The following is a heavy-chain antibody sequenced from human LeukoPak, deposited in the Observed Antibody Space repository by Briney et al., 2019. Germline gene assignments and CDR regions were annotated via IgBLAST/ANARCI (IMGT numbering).Heavy chain of an antibody. CDR2: ITAYDGDT. Sequence: ASVKVSCKASGFSFPSYGISWVRQAPGQGLEWIGWITAYDGDTNYAEKFQGRVTMATDTSTSTASMELWSLRSDDTAVYYCARDWQLPSGPDVFDIWCQGTVVTVSS. CDR3: ARDWQLPSGPDVFDI. CDR1: GFSFPSYG. V-gene: IGHV1-18*01. J-gene: IGHJ3*02. D-gene: IGHD1-1*01.